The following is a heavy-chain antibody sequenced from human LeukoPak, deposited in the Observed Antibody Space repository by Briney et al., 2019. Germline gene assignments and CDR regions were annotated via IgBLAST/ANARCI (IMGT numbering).Heavy chain of an antibody. V-gene: IGHV4-61*02. Sequence: SQTLSLTCTVSGGSISSGSYYWSWIRQPAGKGLEWIGRIYTSGSTNYNPSLKSRVTISVDTSKNQFSLKLSSVTAADTAVYYCAKDRYYDSSGYKSYYYYMDVWGKGTTVTVSS. CDR3: AKDRYYDSSGYKSYYYYMDV. CDR1: GGSISSGSYY. D-gene: IGHD3-22*01. CDR2: IYTSGST. J-gene: IGHJ6*03.